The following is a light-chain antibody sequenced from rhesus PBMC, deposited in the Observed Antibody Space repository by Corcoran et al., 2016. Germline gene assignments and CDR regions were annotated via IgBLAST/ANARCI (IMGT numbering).Light chain of an antibody. CDR2: AAS. V-gene: IGKV1-25*01. Sequence: DIQMTQSPSSLSASVGDRVTIACRASQGISSFLAWYQQKPGRAPKLLIYAASTLHSGVPSRFSGSGSGTDFTLTISSLQPEDFATYSCHQHDTYPYSFGQGAKVEIK. CDR3: HQHDTYPYS. J-gene: IGKJ2*01. CDR1: QGISSF.